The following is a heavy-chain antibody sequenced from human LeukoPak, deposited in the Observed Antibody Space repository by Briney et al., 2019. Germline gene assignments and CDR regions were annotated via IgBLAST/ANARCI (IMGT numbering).Heavy chain of an antibody. Sequence: GSLRLSCAASGFTFSTYAMNWIRQPPGKGLEWIGSFYHSGSTYCNPSLKSRVTISVDTSNNQFSLKLSSVTAADTAVYYCARHPRSGGDYFDYWGQGTLVTVSS. J-gene: IGHJ4*02. CDR1: GFTFSTYA. CDR3: ARHPRSGGDYFDY. V-gene: IGHV4-38-2*01. CDR2: FYHSGST. D-gene: IGHD3-10*01.